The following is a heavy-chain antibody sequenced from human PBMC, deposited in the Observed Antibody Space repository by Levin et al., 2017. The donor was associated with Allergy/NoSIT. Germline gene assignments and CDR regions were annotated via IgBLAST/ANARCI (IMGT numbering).Heavy chain of an antibody. J-gene: IGHJ4*02. D-gene: IGHD3-9*01. Sequence: SQTLSLTCTVSGGSIRSSISYWGWIRQAPGKGLEWIGSIYNSGSTYYNPSLKSRVTTSVDTSKDQFSLKLSSVTAADTAVYYCARQCYDILTGYYNFDYWGQGTLVTVSS. V-gene: IGHV4-39*01. CDR2: IYNSGST. CDR3: ARQCYDILTGYYNFDY. CDR1: GGSIRSSISY.